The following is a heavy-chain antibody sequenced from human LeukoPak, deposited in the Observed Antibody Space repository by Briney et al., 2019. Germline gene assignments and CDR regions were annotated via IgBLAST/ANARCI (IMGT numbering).Heavy chain of an antibody. CDR1: NYSFTSYG. Sequence: ASVKVSCKASNYSFTSYGISWVRQAPGQGLEWMAWINAYNGDTNYAQKLQGRVTLTTETSTSAAYMELRSLRSDDTAVYYCARDGSGVWFDYWGQGTLVTVSS. V-gene: IGHV1-18*01. CDR3: ARDGSGVWFDY. CDR2: INAYNGDT. J-gene: IGHJ4*02. D-gene: IGHD3-10*01.